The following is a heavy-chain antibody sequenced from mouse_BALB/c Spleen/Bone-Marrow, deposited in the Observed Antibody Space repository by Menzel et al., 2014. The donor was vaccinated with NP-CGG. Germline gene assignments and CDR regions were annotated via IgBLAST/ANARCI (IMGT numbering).Heavy chain of an antibody. V-gene: IGHV2-6-7*01. CDR2: IWGDGST. CDR3: ASSTMITSGFAY. Sequence: VQLVESGPGLVAPSQSLSITCTVSGFSLTGYGVNWVRQPPGKGLEWLGMIWGDGSTDYNSALKSRLSISKDNSKSQVFLKMNSLQTEYTARYYCASSTMITSGFAYLGQGTLVTVSA. D-gene: IGHD2-4*01. J-gene: IGHJ3*01. CDR1: GFSLTGYG.